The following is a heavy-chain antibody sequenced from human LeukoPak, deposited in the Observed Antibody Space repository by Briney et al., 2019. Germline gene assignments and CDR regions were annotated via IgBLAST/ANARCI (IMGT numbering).Heavy chain of an antibody. J-gene: IGHJ6*02. Sequence: PSETLSLTCTVSGGSISSYYWSWIRQPPGKGLEWIGYIYYSGSTNYNPSLKSRVTISVDTSKNQFSLKLSSVTAADTAVYYCARRRGWENGSGSLRAYYYYGMDVWGQGTTVTVSS. D-gene: IGHD3-10*01. V-gene: IGHV4-59*08. CDR1: GGSISSYY. CDR2: IYYSGST. CDR3: ARRRGWENGSGSLRAYYYYGMDV.